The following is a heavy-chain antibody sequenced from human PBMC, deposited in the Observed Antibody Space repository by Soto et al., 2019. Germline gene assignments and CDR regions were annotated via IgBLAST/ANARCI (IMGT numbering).Heavy chain of an antibody. CDR1: GYTFTSYD. J-gene: IGHJ1*01. CDR2: MNPNSGNT. Sequence: ASVKVSCKASGYTFTSYDINWVRQATGQGLEWMGWMNPNSGNTGYAQKFQGRVTMTRNTSISTAYMELSSLRSEDTAVYYCARGSQDYGGNSGRMNPSRSAEYFQHWGQGTPVTVSS. CDR3: ARGSQDYGGNSGRMNPSRSAEYFQH. V-gene: IGHV1-8*01. D-gene: IGHD4-17*01.